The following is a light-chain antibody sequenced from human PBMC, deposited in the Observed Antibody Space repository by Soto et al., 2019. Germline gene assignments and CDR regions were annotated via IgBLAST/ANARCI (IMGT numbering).Light chain of an antibody. CDR2: WAS. CDR3: QQYYSTPQT. V-gene: IGKV4-1*01. Sequence: DIVITEAPESLAVSLFDRATINCKSSQSVLYSSNNKNYLAWYQQKPGQPPKLLIYWASTRESGVPDRFSGSGSGTDFTLTISSLQAEDVAVYYCQQYYSTPQTFGQGTKVDIK. CDR1: QSVLYSSNNKNY. J-gene: IGKJ1*01.